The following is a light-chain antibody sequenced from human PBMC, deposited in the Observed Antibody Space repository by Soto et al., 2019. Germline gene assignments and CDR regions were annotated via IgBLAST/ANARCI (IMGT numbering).Light chain of an antibody. CDR3: SSYTSSSTPIV. J-gene: IGLJ1*01. CDR1: SRDVGAFNY. V-gene: IGLV2-14*01. CDR2: EVN. Sequence: QSVLTQPASVSGSPGQSITISCTGTSRDVGAFNYVSWYQQHPDKAPKLLISEVNNRPSGVSNRFSGSKSGNTASLTISGLQAEDEADYYCSSYTSSSTPIVFGTGTKLTVL.